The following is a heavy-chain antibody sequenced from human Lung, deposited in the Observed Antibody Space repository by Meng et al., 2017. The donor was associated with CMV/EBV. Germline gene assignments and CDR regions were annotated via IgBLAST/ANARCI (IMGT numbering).Heavy chain of an antibody. CDR1: GFRFSSYE. CDR3: ARESGPMGGNYYDGLDV. D-gene: IGHD3-3*01. J-gene: IGHJ6*02. CDR2: ISGSGDTT. V-gene: IGHV3-48*03. Sequence: GGSLRLXCAASGFRFSSYEINWVRQTPGKGLEWVSYISGSGDTTNYADSVKGRFTISRDNAKNSLYLQMNSLRTEDTAVYYCARESGPMGGNYYDGLDVWGQGXTVTVSS.